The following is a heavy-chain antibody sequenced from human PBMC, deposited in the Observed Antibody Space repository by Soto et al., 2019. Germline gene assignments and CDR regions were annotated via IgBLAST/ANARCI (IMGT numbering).Heavy chain of an antibody. CDR1: GYTFTSYG. CDR2: ISAYNGNT. Sequence: AAVKVSCKASGYTFTSYGISCVRQAPGQGLEWMGWISAYNGNTNCAQKLQGRVTMTTDTSTSTAYMELRSLRSDDTAVYYCARSSYDSSGPYLDAFDIWGQGTMVTVSS. J-gene: IGHJ3*02. V-gene: IGHV1-18*04. D-gene: IGHD3-22*01. CDR3: ARSSYDSSGPYLDAFDI.